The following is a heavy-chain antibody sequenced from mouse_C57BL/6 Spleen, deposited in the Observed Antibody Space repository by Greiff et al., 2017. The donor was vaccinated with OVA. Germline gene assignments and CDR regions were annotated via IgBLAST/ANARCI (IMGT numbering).Heavy chain of an antibody. CDR2: INPSSGYT. CDR1: GYTFTSYW. Sequence: QVHVKQSGAELAKPGASVKLSCKASGYTFTSYWMHWVKQRPGQGLEWIGYINPSSGYTKYNQKFKDKATLTADKSSSTAYMQLSSLTYEDSAVYYCADGSSEFYYYAMDYWGQGTSVTVSS. J-gene: IGHJ4*01. CDR3: ADGSSEFYYYAMDY. V-gene: IGHV1-7*01. D-gene: IGHD1-1*01.